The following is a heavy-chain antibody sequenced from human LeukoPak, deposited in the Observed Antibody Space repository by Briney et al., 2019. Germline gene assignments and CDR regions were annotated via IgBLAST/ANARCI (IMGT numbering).Heavy chain of an antibody. CDR3: AREAPQDYYDSSGYLHDAFDI. J-gene: IGHJ3*02. D-gene: IGHD3-22*01. Sequence: GGSLRLSCAASGFTFSTYWMSWVRQSPEKGLEWVANIKQDGSEIYYVDSVKGRFTISRDNAKNSLYLQMNSLRAEDTAVYYCAREAPQDYYDSSGYLHDAFDIWGQGTMVTVSS. CDR2: IKQDGSEI. CDR1: GFTFSTYW. V-gene: IGHV3-7*01.